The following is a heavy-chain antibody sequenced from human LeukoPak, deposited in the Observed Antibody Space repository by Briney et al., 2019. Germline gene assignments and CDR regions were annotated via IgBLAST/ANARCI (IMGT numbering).Heavy chain of an antibody. V-gene: IGHV3-74*01. CDR1: GFTFSSYW. CDR2: INSDGSST. Sequence: GGSLRLSCAASGFTFSSYWMHWVRQAPGKGLVWVSRINSDGSSTSYADSVKGRFTISRDNAKNTLYLQMSSLRAEDTAVYYCARDSYYDFWSGYYDYWGQGTLVTVSS. J-gene: IGHJ4*02. D-gene: IGHD3-3*01. CDR3: ARDSYYDFWSGYYDY.